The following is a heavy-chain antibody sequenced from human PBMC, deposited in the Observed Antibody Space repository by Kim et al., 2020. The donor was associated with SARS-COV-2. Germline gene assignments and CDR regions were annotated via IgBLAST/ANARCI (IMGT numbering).Heavy chain of an antibody. V-gene: IGHV3-23*01. D-gene: IGHD3-10*02. J-gene: IGHJ4*02. Sequence: GGSLRLSCAASGFTFSSYAMSWVRHAPGKGLEWVSVISDSGGSTYYADSVKGRFTISRDNSKNTLYLQMNSLRAEDTAAYYCAKGLYIYYYVEWGQGTLVTVSS. CDR2: ISDSGGST. CDR3: AKGLYIYYYVE. CDR1: GFTFSSYA.